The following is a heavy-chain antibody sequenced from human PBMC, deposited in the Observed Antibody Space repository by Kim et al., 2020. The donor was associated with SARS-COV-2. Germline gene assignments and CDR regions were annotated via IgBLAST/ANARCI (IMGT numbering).Heavy chain of an antibody. V-gene: IGHV1-24*01. CDR3: ATDLLRITMIVGPKGFDP. Sequence: ASVKVSCKVSGYTLTELSMHWVRQAPGKGLEWMGGFDPEDGETIYAQKFQGRVTMTEDTSTDTAYMELSSLRSEDTAVYYCATDLLRITMIVGPKGFDPWGQGTLVTVSS. CDR1: GYTLTELS. D-gene: IGHD3-22*01. CDR2: FDPEDGET. J-gene: IGHJ5*02.